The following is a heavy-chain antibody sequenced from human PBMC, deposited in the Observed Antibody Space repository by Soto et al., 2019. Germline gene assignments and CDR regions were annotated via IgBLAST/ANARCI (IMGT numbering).Heavy chain of an antibody. CDR1: GFTFSSFT. V-gene: IGHV3-30-3*01. D-gene: IGHD6-19*01. CDR3: ARSIAGAGTPEFDY. J-gene: IGHJ4*02. CDR2: ISYDDGINK. Sequence: QVQLVESGGGVVQPGRSLRLSCAASGFTFSSFTMHWVRQAPGKGLEWVAVISYDDGINKYYADSVKGRFTISRDNPKNTLYLQMNSLRAEDTAVYYCARSIAGAGTPEFDYWGQGTLVTVSS.